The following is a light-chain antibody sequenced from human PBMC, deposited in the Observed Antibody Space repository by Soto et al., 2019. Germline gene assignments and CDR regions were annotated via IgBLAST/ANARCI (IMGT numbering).Light chain of an antibody. CDR1: QSVSSSY. Sequence: EIVLTQSPGTLSLSPGERATLSCRASQSVSSSYLVWYQQKPGQAPRLLIYGASSRASGIPDRFSGSGSGTDFTLTISRLESEDFAVYYCQQYVSSPPYTFGQGTRLEI. V-gene: IGKV3-20*01. CDR2: GAS. J-gene: IGKJ5*01. CDR3: QQYVSSPPYT.